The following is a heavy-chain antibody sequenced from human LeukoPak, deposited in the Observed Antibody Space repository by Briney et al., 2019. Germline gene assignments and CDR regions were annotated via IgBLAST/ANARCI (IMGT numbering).Heavy chain of an antibody. CDR3: GTEGQVYICDWDNYFYY. V-gene: IGHV4-59*01. J-gene: IGHJ4*02. CDR1: GGSISSYY. CDR2: IYYSGST. D-gene: IGHD6-19*01. Sequence: WETLSLTCTVSGGSISSYYWSWIRQPPGKGLGWIGYIYYSGSTNYNPSLKSRVTISVHTSKNQSSLKLSSMSADDTAVYYYGTEGQVYICDWDNYFYYWGQGNLLTVSS.